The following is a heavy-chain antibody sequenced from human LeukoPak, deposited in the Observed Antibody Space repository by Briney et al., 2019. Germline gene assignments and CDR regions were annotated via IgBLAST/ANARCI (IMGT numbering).Heavy chain of an antibody. CDR2: IYPGDSDT. J-gene: IGHJ3*01. V-gene: IGHV5-51*01. Sequence: KPGESLKISCKGSGYSFTSYWIGWVRQMPGKGLEWMGIIYPGDSDTRYSPSFQGQVTISADKSISTAYLQWSSLKASDTAIYYCARPSDSNTWSRRTFDLWGQGTMVTVFS. D-gene: IGHD6-13*01. CDR3: ARPSDSNTWSRRTFDL. CDR1: GYSFTSYW.